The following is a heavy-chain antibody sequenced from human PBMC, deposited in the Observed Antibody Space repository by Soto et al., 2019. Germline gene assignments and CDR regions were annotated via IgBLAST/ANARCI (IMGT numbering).Heavy chain of an antibody. CDR1: GFSFMTYS. CDR2: MSPGGHENEK. CDR3: AKAHSGYVWGRYYFDY. Sequence: QVQLVESGGGVVQPGGSLRLSCAASGFSFMTYSMHWVRQAPGKGLVWLAAMSPGGHENEKYYADSVKGRFTVSRDNSKNTLYLQMNSLRAEDTAVYYCAKAHSGYVWGRYYFDYWGQGTLVTVSS. D-gene: IGHD5-12*01. V-gene: IGHV3-30*18. J-gene: IGHJ4*02.